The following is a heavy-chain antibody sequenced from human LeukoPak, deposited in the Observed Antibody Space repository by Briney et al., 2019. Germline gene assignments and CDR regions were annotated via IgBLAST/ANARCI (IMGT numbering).Heavy chain of an antibody. CDR2: IWYDGSNK. Sequence: PGGSLRLSCAASGFTFSSHGMHWVRQAPGKGLEWVALIWYDGSNKYHADSVKGRFTISRDNSKNTVYLQMNSLRAEDTAVYYCARGFKHYYDSSGYYYYFDYWGQGTLVTVSS. J-gene: IGHJ4*02. V-gene: IGHV3-33*01. CDR1: GFTFSSHG. CDR3: ARGFKHYYDSSGYYYYFDY. D-gene: IGHD3-22*01.